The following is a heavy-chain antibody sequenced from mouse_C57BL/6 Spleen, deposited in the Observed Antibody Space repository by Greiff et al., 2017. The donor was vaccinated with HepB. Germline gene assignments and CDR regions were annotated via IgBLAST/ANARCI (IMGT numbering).Heavy chain of an antibody. D-gene: IGHD4-1*01. CDR2: IWSGGST. CDR1: GFSLTSYG. Sequence: VQGVESGPGLVQPSQSLSITCTVSGFSLTSYGVHWVRQSPGKGLEWLGVIWSGGSTDYNAAFISRLSISKDNSKSQVFFKMNSLQADDTAIYYCARLTGTGDYFDYWGQGTTLTVSS. CDR3: ARLTGTGDYFDY. V-gene: IGHV2-2*01. J-gene: IGHJ2*01.